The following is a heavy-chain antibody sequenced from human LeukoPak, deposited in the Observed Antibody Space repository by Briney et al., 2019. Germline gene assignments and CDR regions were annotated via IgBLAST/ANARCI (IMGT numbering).Heavy chain of an antibody. Sequence: PGGSLRLSCAASGFTLSSFSMHWVRQAPGKGLEWVSYISSSSSTIFYAESVKGRFTISRDNAKNSLYLQMNSLRGEDTAFYYCARDSSMAIDYYYMDVWGKGTTVTVSS. CDR1: GFTLSSFS. CDR3: ARDSSMAIDYYYMDV. D-gene: IGHD2/OR15-2a*01. J-gene: IGHJ6*03. CDR2: ISSSSSTI. V-gene: IGHV3-48*01.